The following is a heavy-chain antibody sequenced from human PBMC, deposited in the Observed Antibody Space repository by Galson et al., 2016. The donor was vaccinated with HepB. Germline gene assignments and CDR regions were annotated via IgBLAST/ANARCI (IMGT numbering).Heavy chain of an antibody. CDR2: IFWNYEE. CDR3: ARIHLNALSGRPDAFDV. CDR1: GFSLSSARMG. D-gene: IGHD1-26*01. J-gene: IGHJ3*01. Sequence: PALVKPTQTLTLTCTVSGFSLSSARMGVSWIRQPPGKALEWLAQIFWNYEESYSTSLKIRPTIPKDTPKNQVVLSMTNMDPVDTATYYCARIHLNALSGRPDAFDVWGQGTVVIVSS. V-gene: IGHV2-26*02.